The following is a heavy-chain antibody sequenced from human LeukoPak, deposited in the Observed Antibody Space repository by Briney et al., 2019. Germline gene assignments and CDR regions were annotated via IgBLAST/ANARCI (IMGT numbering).Heavy chain of an antibody. Sequence: SSETLSLTCTVSGGSISSYYWSWLRQPAGRGLEWIGRMYTSGSTNYNPSLKSRVTMSVDTSKNQSSLKLSSVAAADTAVYYCASNGAYGGIPLGSWGQGTLVTVSS. V-gene: IGHV4-4*07. CDR3: ASNGAYGGIPLGS. J-gene: IGHJ4*02. D-gene: IGHD4-23*01. CDR1: GGSISSYY. CDR2: MYTSGST.